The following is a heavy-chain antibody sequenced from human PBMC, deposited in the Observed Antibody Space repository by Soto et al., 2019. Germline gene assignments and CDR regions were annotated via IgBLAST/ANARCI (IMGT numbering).Heavy chain of an antibody. CDR2: IYSDNNT. CDR1: GFTVSSDS. J-gene: IGHJ6*02. CDR3: ARHYSAMGV. Sequence: EVQLVETGGDLIQPGGSLRLSCAASGFTVSSDSMTWVRQAPGKGLEWISIIYSDNNTDYADSVKGRFSISRDTSKNILYLQVNSLRAEDTAECYCARHYSAMGVWGQGTTVTVSS. V-gene: IGHV3-53*02.